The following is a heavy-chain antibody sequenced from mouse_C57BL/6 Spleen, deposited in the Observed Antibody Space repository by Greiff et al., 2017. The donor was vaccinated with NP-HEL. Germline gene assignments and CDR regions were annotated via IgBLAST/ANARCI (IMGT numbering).Heavy chain of an antibody. CDR3: ARRNWDVYFDY. CDR1: GYTFTSYW. V-gene: IGHV1-69*01. J-gene: IGHJ2*01. D-gene: IGHD4-1*01. CDR2: IDPSDSYT. Sequence: QVHVKQPGAELVMPGASVKLSCKASGYTFTSYWMHWVKQRPGQGLEWIGEIDPSDSYTNYNQKFKGKSTLTVDKSSSTAYMQLSSLTSEDSAVYYCARRNWDVYFDYWGQGTTLTVSS.